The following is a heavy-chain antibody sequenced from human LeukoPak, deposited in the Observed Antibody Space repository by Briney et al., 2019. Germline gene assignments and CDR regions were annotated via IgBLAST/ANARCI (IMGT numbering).Heavy chain of an antibody. Sequence: EASVKISCKVSGYTFTDYYMHLVQQAPGKGLEWMGLVDPEDGKTIYAEKFQGRVTITADTSTDTAYMELSSLRSEDTAVYYCATASVYCSSTSCYGGFDPWGQGTLVTVSS. D-gene: IGHD2-2*01. CDR2: VDPEDGKT. CDR1: GYTFTDYY. CDR3: ATASVYCSSTSCYGGFDP. J-gene: IGHJ5*02. V-gene: IGHV1-69-2*01.